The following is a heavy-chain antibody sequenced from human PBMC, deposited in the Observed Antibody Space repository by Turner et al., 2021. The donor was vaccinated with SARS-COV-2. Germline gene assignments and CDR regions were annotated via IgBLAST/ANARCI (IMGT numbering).Heavy chain of an antibody. D-gene: IGHD1-1*01. CDR1: GGSISSSSYY. Sequence: QLQLQVSVPGLVKPSDTLSLTCTVSGGSISSSSYYWGWIRQPPGKGLEWIGSIYYSGNTYYNQSLKSRVTISVDTSKNQFALKLSSVTAADTAVYYCARLRPTQNFDYWGQGTLVTVSS. J-gene: IGHJ4*02. CDR2: IYYSGNT. V-gene: IGHV4-39*01. CDR3: ARLRPTQNFDY.